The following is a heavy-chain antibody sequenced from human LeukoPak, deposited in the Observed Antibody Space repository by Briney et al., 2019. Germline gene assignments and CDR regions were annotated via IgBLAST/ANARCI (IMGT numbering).Heavy chain of an antibody. J-gene: IGHJ4*02. CDR2: IYYSGST. Sequence: SQTLSLTCTVSGGSISSGDYYWSWIRQPPGKGLEWIGYIYYSGSTYYNPSLKSRVTISVDTSENQFSLKLSSVTAADTAVYYCARVVPAAMIFGYWGQGTLVTVSS. CDR1: GGSISSGDYY. V-gene: IGHV4-30-4*08. D-gene: IGHD2-2*01. CDR3: ARVVPAAMIFGY.